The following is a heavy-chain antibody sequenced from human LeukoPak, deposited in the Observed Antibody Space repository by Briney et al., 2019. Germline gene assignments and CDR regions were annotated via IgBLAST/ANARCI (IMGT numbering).Heavy chain of an antibody. Sequence: PGRSLGLSCAASGFTVSSNYMSWVRQAPGKGLEWVSVIYSGGSTYYADSVKGRFTISRDNSKNTLYLQMNSLRAEDTAVYYCARDGYCGGDCYYFDYWGQGTLVTVSS. V-gene: IGHV3-53*01. CDR2: IYSGGST. CDR3: ARDGYCGGDCYYFDY. J-gene: IGHJ4*02. D-gene: IGHD2-21*02. CDR1: GFTVSSNY.